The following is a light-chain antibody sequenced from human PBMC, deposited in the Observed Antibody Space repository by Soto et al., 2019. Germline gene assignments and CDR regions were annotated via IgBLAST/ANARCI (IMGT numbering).Light chain of an antibody. CDR1: QSVSSN. CDR2: DAS. Sequence: EIVMTQSPATLSVSPGERATFSCWASQSVSSNLAWYQQKPGQAPRLLIYDASTRATGIPARFSGSGSGTDFTLTISGLQSEDFAVYSCQQYHNWAITFGQGTRLEI. J-gene: IGKJ5*01. V-gene: IGKV3D-15*01. CDR3: QQYHNWAIT.